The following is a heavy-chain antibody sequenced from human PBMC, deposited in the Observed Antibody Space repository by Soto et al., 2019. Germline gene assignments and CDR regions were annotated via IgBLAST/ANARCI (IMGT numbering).Heavy chain of an antibody. CDR3: ARDFCDY. CDR1: GFTFSSYG. Sequence: GGSLRLSCAASGFTFSSYGIHWVRQAPSKGLEWVVVIWYDRSNKYYADSVKGRFTISRDNSKNTLYLQMNSLRAEDTAVYYCARDFCDYWGQGTLVTVSS. J-gene: IGHJ4*02. D-gene: IGHD3-3*01. CDR2: IWYDRSNK. V-gene: IGHV3-33*01.